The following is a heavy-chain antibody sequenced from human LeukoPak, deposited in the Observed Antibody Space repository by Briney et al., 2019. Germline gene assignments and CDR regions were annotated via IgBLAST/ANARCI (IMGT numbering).Heavy chain of an antibody. V-gene: IGHV3-15*01. J-gene: IGHJ4*02. Sequence: PGGSLRLSCAASGFSLSDAWMSWVRQVPGKGLEWVGRIKSKTHGGTTDYAAPMKGRFTISRDDSKNTLFLLIKSLRTEDTAVYYCITSFGDLDDYWGQGTLVTVSS. CDR2: IKSKTHGGTT. CDR1: GFSLSDAW. CDR3: ITSFGDLDDY. D-gene: IGHD4-17*01.